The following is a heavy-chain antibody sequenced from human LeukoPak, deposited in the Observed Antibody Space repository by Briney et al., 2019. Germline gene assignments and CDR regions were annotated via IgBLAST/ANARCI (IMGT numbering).Heavy chain of an antibody. D-gene: IGHD6-6*01. CDR2: IYYSGST. V-gene: IGHV4-39*07. CDR1: GGSISSSSYY. Sequence: SETLSLTCTVSGGSISSSSYYWGWIRQPPGKGLEWIGSIYYSGSTYYNPSLKSRVTISVDKSKNQFSLKLSSVTAADTAVYYCAREPIAARAIDYWGQGTLVTVSS. CDR3: AREPIAARAIDY. J-gene: IGHJ4*02.